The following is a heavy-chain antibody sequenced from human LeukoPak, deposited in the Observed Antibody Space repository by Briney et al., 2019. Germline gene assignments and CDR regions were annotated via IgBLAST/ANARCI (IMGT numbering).Heavy chain of an antibody. CDR1: GFTFSSYS. V-gene: IGHV3-21*01. J-gene: IGHJ3*02. Sequence: PGGSLRLSCAASGFTFSSYSMNWVRQAPGKGLEWVSSISSSSSYIYYADSVKGRFTISRDNAKNSLYLQMNSLRAEDTAVYYCARDAPDYGDALDIWGQGTMVTVSS. CDR2: ISSSSSYI. D-gene: IGHD4-17*01. CDR3: ARDAPDYGDALDI.